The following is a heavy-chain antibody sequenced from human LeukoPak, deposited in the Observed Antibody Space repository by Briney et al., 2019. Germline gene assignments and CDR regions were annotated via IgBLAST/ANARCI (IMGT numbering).Heavy chain of an antibody. V-gene: IGHV3-7*03. CDR2: INQDGIKK. CDR1: GFTFRNYW. D-gene: IGHD3-16*01. CDR3: TRGDAGGRDY. Sequence: GGSLRLSCAASGFTFRNYWMSWVRQTPGKGLEWVANINQDGIKKFYVESVRGRFTISRDNAKNSLSLQMNSLRVEDSAVYFCTRGDAGGRDYWGQGTLVTVSS. J-gene: IGHJ4*02.